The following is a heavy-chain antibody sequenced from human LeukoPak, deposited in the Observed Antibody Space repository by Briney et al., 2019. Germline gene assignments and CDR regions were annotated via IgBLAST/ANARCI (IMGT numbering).Heavy chain of an antibody. CDR3: ARRQRYPYYFNS. V-gene: IGHV4-39*01. CDR2: IYYSWTT. D-gene: IGHD2-2*01. CDR1: NASIATSSYY. Sequence: SETLSLTCTVSNASIATSSYYWGWIRQPPGKGLEWIGNIYYSWTTNYNPSLKGRVAFFLDTSKNQFSLKLTSVTAADTAVYYCARRQRYPYYFNSWGQGTLVTVSS. J-gene: IGHJ4*02.